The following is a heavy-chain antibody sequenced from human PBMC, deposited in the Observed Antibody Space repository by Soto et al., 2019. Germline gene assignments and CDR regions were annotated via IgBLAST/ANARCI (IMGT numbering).Heavy chain of an antibody. Sequence: GSLRLSCAASGFTFNNYAMNWVRQAPGKELEWVATISATGGSTYYADSVKGRFTISRDNSKNTLYLQMNGLRVEDTAVYYCAKDRLAGNFDYWGQGTQVTVSS. CDR3: AKDRLAGNFDY. CDR2: ISATGGST. J-gene: IGHJ4*02. V-gene: IGHV3-23*01. CDR1: GFTFNNYA.